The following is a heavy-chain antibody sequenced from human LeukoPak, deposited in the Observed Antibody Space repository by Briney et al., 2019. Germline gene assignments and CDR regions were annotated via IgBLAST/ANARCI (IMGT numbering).Heavy chain of an antibody. V-gene: IGHV4-34*01. J-gene: IGHJ6*03. CDR1: GGSFSGYY. CDR3: ARLLNRYYYYYMDV. Sequence: SETLSLTCAVYGGSFSGYYWSWIRQPPGKGREWIGEINHSGSTNYNPSLKSRVTISVDTSKNQFSLKLSSVTAADTAVYYCARLLNRYYYYYMDVWGKGTTVTVSS. CDR2: INHSGST. D-gene: IGHD1-14*01.